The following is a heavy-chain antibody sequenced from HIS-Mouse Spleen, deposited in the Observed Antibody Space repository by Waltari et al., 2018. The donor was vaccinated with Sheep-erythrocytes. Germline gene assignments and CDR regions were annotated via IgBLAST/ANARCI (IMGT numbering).Heavy chain of an antibody. CDR2: IYYSGST. V-gene: IGHV4-39*01. CDR3: ARLYYYDSSGYYFDY. Sequence: QLQLQESGPGLVKPSETLSLTCTVSGGSISSSSYYWGWIRQPPGKGLEWIGSIYYSGSTYDNPYLKSRVTISVDTSKNQFSLKLSSVTAADTAVYYCARLYYYDSSGYYFDYWGQGTLVTVSS. D-gene: IGHD3-22*01. CDR1: GGSISSSSYY. J-gene: IGHJ4*02.